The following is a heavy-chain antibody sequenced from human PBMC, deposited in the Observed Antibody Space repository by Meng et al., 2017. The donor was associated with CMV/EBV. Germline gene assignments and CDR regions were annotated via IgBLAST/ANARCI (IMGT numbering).Heavy chain of an antibody. CDR3: AKVPGP. J-gene: IGHJ5*02. CDR1: GFSLSAYG. D-gene: IGHD1-14*01. Sequence: GESLKISCAASGFSLSAYGLHWVRQAPGKGLEWVAFIRYDGSNEYYADSVKGRFTISRDNSKNTLYLQMNSLRAGDTAIYYCAKVPGPWGQGTLVTVSS. CDR2: IRYDGSNE. V-gene: IGHV3-30*02.